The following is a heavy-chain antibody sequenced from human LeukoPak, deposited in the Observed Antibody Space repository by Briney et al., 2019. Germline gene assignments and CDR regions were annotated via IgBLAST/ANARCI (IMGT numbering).Heavy chain of an antibody. CDR2: INPNSGGT. CDR3: ARQFTHLGGTHVYYYYMDV. J-gene: IGHJ6*03. D-gene: IGHD1-26*01. V-gene: IGHV1-2*02. Sequence: ASVKVSCKASGYTFTCYYMHWVRQAPGQGLEWMGWINPNSGGTNYAQKFQGRVTMTRDTSISTAYMELSRLRSDDTAVYYCARQFTHLGGTHVYYYYMDVWGKGTTVTVSS. CDR1: GYTFTCYY.